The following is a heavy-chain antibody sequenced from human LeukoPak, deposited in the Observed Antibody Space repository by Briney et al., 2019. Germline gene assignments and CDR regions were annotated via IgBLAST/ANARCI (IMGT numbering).Heavy chain of an antibody. CDR2: IYPGDSGT. J-gene: IGHJ4*02. V-gene: IGHV5-51*01. CDR1: GYSFTSYW. CDR3: ARSGGYYGSGSSPFDY. D-gene: IGHD3-10*01. Sequence: GESLKISCKGSGYSFTSYWIGWVRQMPGKGLEWMGIIYPGDSGTRYSPSFQGQVTISADKSISTAYLQWSSLKASDTAMYYCARSGGYYGSGSSPFDYWGQGTLVTVSS.